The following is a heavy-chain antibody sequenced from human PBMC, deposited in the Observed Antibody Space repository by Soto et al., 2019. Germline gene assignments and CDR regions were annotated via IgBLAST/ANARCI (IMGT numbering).Heavy chain of an antibody. CDR2: IQSDGSSP. CDR3: ARGGDPDY. J-gene: IGHJ4*02. CDR1: GFTFNYYW. D-gene: IGHD2-21*02. Sequence: EVQLVESGGGLVQPGGSLRLSCVASGFTFNYYWMHWVHQAPGKGLVWVSRIQSDGSSPDYVDSVKGRFTISRDNAKNTLYLQMNNLRAEDTAVYYCARGGDPDYWGQGTLVTVSS. V-gene: IGHV3-74*01.